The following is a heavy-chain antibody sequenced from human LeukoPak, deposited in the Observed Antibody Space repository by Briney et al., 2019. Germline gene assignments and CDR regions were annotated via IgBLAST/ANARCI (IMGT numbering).Heavy chain of an antibody. CDR3: ARAARAGAQYFDW. CDR1: GFTVSSNY. Sequence: PGGSLRLSCAASGFTVSSNYMSWVRQAPGKGLEWVSVIYSGGSTYYADSVKGRFTISRDNSNNTLFLQMSSLRVEDTAVYYCARAARAGAQYFDWWGQGVLVTVSS. V-gene: IGHV3-53*01. CDR2: IYSGGST. J-gene: IGHJ4*02. D-gene: IGHD2/OR15-2a*01.